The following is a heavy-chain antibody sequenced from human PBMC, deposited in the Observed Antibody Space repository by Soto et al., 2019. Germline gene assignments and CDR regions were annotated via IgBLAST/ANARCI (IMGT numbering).Heavy chain of an antibody. CDR1: GYTFTGYY. D-gene: IGHD3-10*01. V-gene: IGHV1-2*02. Sequence: ASVKVSCKASGYTFTGYYMHWVRQAPGQGLEWMGWINPNSGGTNYAQKFQGRVTMTRDTSISTAYMELSRLRPDDTAVYYCARASGGGYGSPFDYWGQGTLVTVSS. CDR3: ARASGGGYGSPFDY. J-gene: IGHJ4*02. CDR2: INPNSGGT.